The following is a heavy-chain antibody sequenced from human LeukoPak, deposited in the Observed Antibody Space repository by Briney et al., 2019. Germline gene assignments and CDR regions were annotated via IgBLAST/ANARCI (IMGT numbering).Heavy chain of an antibody. D-gene: IGHD3-10*01. CDR1: GFGFRNYG. CDR3: ARDRGVSGNYYDY. J-gene: IGHJ4*02. V-gene: IGHV3-30*02. CDR2: IRSDSSYK. Sequence: PGGSLRLSCVASGFGFRNYGMHWVRQAPGKGPDWVTFIRSDSSYKYYADSVKGRFTTSRDNSKSTLDLQMNSLRPEDTALYYCARDRGVSGNYYDYWGQGTLVTVSS.